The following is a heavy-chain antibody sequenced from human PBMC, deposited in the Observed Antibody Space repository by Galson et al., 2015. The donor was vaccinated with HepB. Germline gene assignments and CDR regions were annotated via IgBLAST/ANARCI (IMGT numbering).Heavy chain of an antibody. Sequence: SVKVSCKASGYTFTGYYIHWVRQAPGQGLEWLGRINPNSGVTNYAQKFQGGGTMTRDTAISTAYMELSRLTSDDTAVYYCAKERGAGSWYLQYWGQGTLVTVSS. CDR2: INPNSGVT. D-gene: IGHD6-13*01. V-gene: IGHV1-2*06. CDR1: GYTFTGYY. J-gene: IGHJ1*01. CDR3: AKERGAGSWYLQY.